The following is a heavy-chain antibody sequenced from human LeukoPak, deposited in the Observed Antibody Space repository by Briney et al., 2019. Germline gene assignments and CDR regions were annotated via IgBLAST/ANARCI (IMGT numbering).Heavy chain of an antibody. Sequence: PSETLSLTCTVSGGSIRSHYWSWIRQPPGKGLEWIGYVYYSGIINYNPSLKSRVTISVDTSKNQFSLKLSSVTAADTAVYYCARDGYYGSGSWFDYWGQGTLVTVSS. CDR1: GGSIRSHY. CDR3: ARDGYYGSGSWFDY. D-gene: IGHD3-10*01. V-gene: IGHV4-59*11. CDR2: VYYSGII. J-gene: IGHJ4*02.